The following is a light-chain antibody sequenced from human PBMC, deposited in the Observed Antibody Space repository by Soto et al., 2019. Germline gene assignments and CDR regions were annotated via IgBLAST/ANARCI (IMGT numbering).Light chain of an antibody. Sequence: DIQMTQSPSTLSASVGDRVTITCRASQSISSWLAWYQQKPGKAPKLLIYDASSLESGVQSRFSGSGSGTEFTLTISSLQPDDFATDYCQQYNSDWTFGQGTKVEIK. CDR1: QSISSW. CDR2: DAS. V-gene: IGKV1-5*01. J-gene: IGKJ1*01. CDR3: QQYNSDWT.